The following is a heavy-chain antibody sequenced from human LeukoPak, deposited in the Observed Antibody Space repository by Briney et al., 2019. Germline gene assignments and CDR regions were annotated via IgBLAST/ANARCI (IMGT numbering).Heavy chain of an antibody. CDR1: GYTFTCYY. CDR2: INPNSGDT. Sequence: ASVKVPCKASGYTFTCYYMHWVRQAPGQGLEWMGRINPNSGDTNYAQKFQGRVTMTRDTSISTAYMELSRLRSDDTAVYYCASFAGYGGNSLDFWGQGTLVTVSS. CDR3: ASFAGYGGNSLDF. V-gene: IGHV1-2*06. D-gene: IGHD4-23*01. J-gene: IGHJ4*02.